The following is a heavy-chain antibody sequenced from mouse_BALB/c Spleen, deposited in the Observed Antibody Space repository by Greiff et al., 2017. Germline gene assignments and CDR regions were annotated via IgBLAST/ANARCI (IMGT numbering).Heavy chain of an antibody. CDR2: IDPANGNT. J-gene: IGHJ3*01. V-gene: IGHV14-3*02. D-gene: IGHD2-10*01. CDR1: GFNIKDTY. CDR3: APTMGWFAY. Sequence: EVQLQQSGAELVKPGASVKLSCTASGFNIKDTYMHWVKRRPEQGLEWIGRIDPANGNTKYDPKFQGKATITADTSSNTAYLQLSSLTSEDTAVYYCAPTMGWFAYWGQGTLVTVSA.